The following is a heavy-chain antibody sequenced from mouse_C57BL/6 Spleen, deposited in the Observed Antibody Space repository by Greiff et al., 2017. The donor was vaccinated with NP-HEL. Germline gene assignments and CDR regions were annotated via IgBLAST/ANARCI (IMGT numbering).Heavy chain of an antibody. CDR2: ISSGGDYI. CDR3: TRGPPGGYYGYDDYAMDY. CDR1: GFTFSSYA. J-gene: IGHJ4*01. D-gene: IGHD2-2*01. Sequence: EVQGVESGEGLVKPGGSLKLSCAASGFTFSSYAMSWVRQTPEKRLEWVAYISSGGDYIYYADNVKGRFTISRDNARNTLYLQMSSLKSEDTAMYYCTRGPPGGYYGYDDYAMDYWGQGTSVTVSS. V-gene: IGHV5-9-1*02.